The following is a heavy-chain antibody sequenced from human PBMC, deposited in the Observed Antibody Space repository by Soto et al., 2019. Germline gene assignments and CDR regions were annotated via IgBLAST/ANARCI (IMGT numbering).Heavy chain of an antibody. Sequence: QVQLVQSGAEVKKPGSSVKVSCKASGGTFSSYAISWVRQAPGQGLEWMGEIIPIFGTANYAQKFQGRVTITADESTSTAYMGLSSLRSEDTAVYYCARGRGPSSGYYPYWFDPWGQGTLVTVSS. V-gene: IGHV1-69*12. J-gene: IGHJ5*02. CDR1: GGTFSSYA. CDR3: ARGRGPSSGYYPYWFDP. CDR2: IIPIFGTA. D-gene: IGHD3-22*01.